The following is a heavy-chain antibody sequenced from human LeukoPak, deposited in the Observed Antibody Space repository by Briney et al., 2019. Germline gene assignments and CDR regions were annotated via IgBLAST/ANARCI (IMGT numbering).Heavy chain of an antibody. CDR3: ARSSHYDILTGYPYYFDY. Sequence: GGSLRLSCAASGFTFSSYEMNWVRQAPGKGLEWVSYISSSGSTIYYADSMKGRFTISRDNAKNSLYLQMNSLRAEDTAVYYCARSSHYDILTGYPYYFDYWGQGTLVTVSS. D-gene: IGHD3-9*01. J-gene: IGHJ4*02. CDR1: GFTFSSYE. V-gene: IGHV3-48*03. CDR2: ISSSGSTI.